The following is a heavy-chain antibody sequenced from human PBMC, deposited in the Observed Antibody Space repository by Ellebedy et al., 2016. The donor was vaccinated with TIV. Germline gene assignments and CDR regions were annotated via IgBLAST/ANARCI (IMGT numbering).Heavy chain of an antibody. CDR2: IYTSGST. V-gene: IGHV4-4*07. Sequence: SETLSLXCTVSGGSISSYYLSWIRQPAGKGLEWIGRIYTSGSTNYNPSLKSRVTMSVDTSKNQFSLKLSSVTAADTAVYYCARDVPMGTVTTGNWFDPWGQGTLVTVSS. CDR3: ARDVPMGTVTTGNWFDP. D-gene: IGHD4-17*01. CDR1: GGSISSYY. J-gene: IGHJ5*02.